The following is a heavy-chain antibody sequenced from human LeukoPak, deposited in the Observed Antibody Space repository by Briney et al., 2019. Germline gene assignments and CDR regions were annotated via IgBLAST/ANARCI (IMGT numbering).Heavy chain of an antibody. J-gene: IGHJ4*02. CDR3: AAEDDFLTGYYDFDY. D-gene: IGHD3-9*01. CDR1: GFTFARSA. V-gene: IGHV1-58*01. Sequence: EASVKVSCKASGFTFARSAVQWVRQARGQRPEWIGWIVIANGNTNYAQKFQERLTITRDMSTSTAYMELSSLRSEDTAVYYRAAEDDFLTGYYDFDYWGQGTVVTVSS. CDR2: IVIANGNT.